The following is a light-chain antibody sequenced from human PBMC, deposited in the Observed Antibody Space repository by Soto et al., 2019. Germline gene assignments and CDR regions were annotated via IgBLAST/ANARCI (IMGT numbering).Light chain of an antibody. CDR2: EVS. CDR1: SSDVGGYNY. J-gene: IGLJ3*02. V-gene: IGLV2-14*01. Sequence: QSALTQPASVSGSPGQSITISCTGTSSDVGGYNYVSWYQQHPGKAPKLMIYEVSNWPSGVSNRFSGSKSGNTASLTISGLQAEDEADYYCSSYTSSSTPWVFGGGTKVTVL. CDR3: SSYTSSSTPWV.